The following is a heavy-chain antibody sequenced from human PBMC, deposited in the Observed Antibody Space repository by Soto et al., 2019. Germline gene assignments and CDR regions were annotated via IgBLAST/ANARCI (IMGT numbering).Heavy chain of an antibody. CDR1: GGSFSGYY. CDR3: ARNRRITIFGVVIISAFDI. J-gene: IGHJ3*02. Sequence: TLSLTCAVYGGSFSGYYWSWIRQPPGKGLEWIGEINHSGSTNYNPSLKSRVTISVDTSKNQFSLKLSSVTAADTAVYYCARNRRITIFGVVIISAFDIWGQGTMVTVSS. CDR2: INHSGST. V-gene: IGHV4-34*01. D-gene: IGHD3-3*01.